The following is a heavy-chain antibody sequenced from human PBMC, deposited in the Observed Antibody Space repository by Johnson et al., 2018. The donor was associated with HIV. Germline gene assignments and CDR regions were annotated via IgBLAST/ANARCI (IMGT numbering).Heavy chain of an antibody. J-gene: IGHJ3*02. V-gene: IGHV3-9*01. Sequence: VQLVESGVGLVQPGRSLRLSCAASGFTFDDYAMHWVRQAPGKGLEWVSGISWNSGSIGYADSVKGRFTISRDNAKNSLYLQMNSLRAEDTAVYYCATYSSSWYKGGYAFDIWGQGTMVTVSS. CDR2: ISWNSGSI. D-gene: IGHD6-13*01. CDR1: GFTFDDYA. CDR3: ATYSSSWYKGGYAFDI.